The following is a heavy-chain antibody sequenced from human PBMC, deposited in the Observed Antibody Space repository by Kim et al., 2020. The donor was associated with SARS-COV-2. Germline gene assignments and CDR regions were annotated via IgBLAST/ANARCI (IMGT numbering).Heavy chain of an antibody. Sequence: GESLKISCKGSGYSFTSYWISWVRQMPGKGLEWMGRIDPSDSYTNYSPSFQGHVTISADKSISTAYLQWSSLKASDTAMYYCARGSYDSSGYYLFDYWGQGTLVTVSS. J-gene: IGHJ4*02. D-gene: IGHD3-22*01. V-gene: IGHV5-10-1*01. CDR2: IDPSDSYT. CDR1: GYSFTSYW. CDR3: ARGSYDSSGYYLFDY.